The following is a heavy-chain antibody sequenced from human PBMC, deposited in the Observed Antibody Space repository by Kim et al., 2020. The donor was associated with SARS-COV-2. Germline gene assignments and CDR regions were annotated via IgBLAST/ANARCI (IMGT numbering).Heavy chain of an antibody. D-gene: IGHD4-17*01. CDR3: AGDGATVTTGYYYGMDV. J-gene: IGHJ6*02. Sequence: VKGRFTISRDNSRNTLYRQMNSLRAEDTAVYYCAGDGATVTTGYYYGMDVWGQGTTVTVSS. V-gene: IGHV3-30*01.